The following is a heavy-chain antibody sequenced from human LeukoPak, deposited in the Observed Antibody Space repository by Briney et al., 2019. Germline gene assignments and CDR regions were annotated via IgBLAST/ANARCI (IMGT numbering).Heavy chain of an antibody. CDR3: ARVISVAGYDY. D-gene: IGHD6-19*01. CDR2: ISSTSIYI. CDR1: GFTFSDHY. Sequence: PGGSLRLSCAASGFTFSDHYMDWVRQAPGKGLEWVSSISSTSIYIYYADSVKGRFTISRDNAKNSLYLQMNSLRAEDTAVYYCARVISVAGYDYWGQGTLVTVSS. V-gene: IGHV3-21*01. J-gene: IGHJ4*02.